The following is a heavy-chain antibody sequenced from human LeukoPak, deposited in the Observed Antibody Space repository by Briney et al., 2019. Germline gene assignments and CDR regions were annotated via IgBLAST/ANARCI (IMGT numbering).Heavy chain of an antibody. D-gene: IGHD2-15*01. J-gene: IGHJ1*01. CDR2: IIPIFGTA. Sequence: SVKVSCKASGGTFSSYAISWVRQAPGQGLEWMGGIIPIFGTANYAQKFQGRVTITADESTSTAYMELSSLRSEDTAVYYCASVVVVAASHSEYFQHWGQGTLVTVSS. CDR3: ASVVVVAASHSEYFQH. V-gene: IGHV1-69*13. CDR1: GGTFSSYA.